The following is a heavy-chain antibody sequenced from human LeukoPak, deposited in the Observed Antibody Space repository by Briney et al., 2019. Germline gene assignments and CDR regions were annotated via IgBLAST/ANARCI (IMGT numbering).Heavy chain of an antibody. D-gene: IGHD2-2*01. CDR3: ARDRAVPAAGGESYYYGMDV. J-gene: IGHJ6*02. CDR2: ISYDGSNK. V-gene: IGHV3-30*04. Sequence: GGSLRLSCAASGFTFSSYAMHWVRQAPGKGLEWVAVISYDGSNKYYADSVKGRFTISRDNSKNTLYLQMNSLRAEDTAVYYRARDRAVPAAGGESYYYGMDVWGQGTTVTVSS. CDR1: GFTFSSYA.